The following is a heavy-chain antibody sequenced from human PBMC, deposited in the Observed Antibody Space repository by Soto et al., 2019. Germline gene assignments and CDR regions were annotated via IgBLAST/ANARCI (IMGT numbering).Heavy chain of an antibody. D-gene: IGHD2-15*01. V-gene: IGHV3-11*01. CDR1: GFTFSDYY. CDR3: ARGKSIFYGMDV. CDR2: ISSSGTII. Sequence: QVQLVESGGGLVKPGGSLRLSCAASGFTFSDYYISWIRQAPGKGLEWVSYISSSGTIIYHADSVKGRFTISRDNAKNSLFLQMNSLRAADTAVYYCARGKSIFYGMDVWGQGTTVTVSS. J-gene: IGHJ6*02.